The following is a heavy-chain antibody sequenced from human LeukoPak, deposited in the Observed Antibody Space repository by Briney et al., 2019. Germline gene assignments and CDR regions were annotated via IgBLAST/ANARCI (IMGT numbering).Heavy chain of an antibody. Sequence: GGSLSLSFAASGFPLGSFVSNGAGRPPGKGRGGGAVISYDGSNKYYADSVKGRFTISRDNSKNTLYLQMNSLRAEDTAVYYCARGGYYDSSGYPVGYFDYWGQGTLVTVSS. J-gene: IGHJ4*02. CDR2: ISYDGSNK. D-gene: IGHD3-22*01. V-gene: IGHV3-30-3*01. CDR1: GFPLGSFV. CDR3: ARGGYYDSSGYPVGYFDY.